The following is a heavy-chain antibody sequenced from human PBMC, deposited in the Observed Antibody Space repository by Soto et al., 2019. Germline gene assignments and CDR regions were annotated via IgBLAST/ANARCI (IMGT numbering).Heavy chain of an antibody. CDR3: AKDIHSVVVVPAAMRDRYYYYYMDV. CDR1: GFTFDDYA. Sequence: EVQLVESGGGLVQPGRSLRLSCAASGFTFDDYAMHWVRQAPGKGLEWVSGISWNSGSIGYADSVKGRFTISRDNAKNSLYQQMNSLRAEDTVLYYCAKDIHSVVVVPAAMRDRYYYYYMDVWGKGTTVTVSS. J-gene: IGHJ6*03. D-gene: IGHD2-2*01. V-gene: IGHV3-9*01. CDR2: ISWNSGSI.